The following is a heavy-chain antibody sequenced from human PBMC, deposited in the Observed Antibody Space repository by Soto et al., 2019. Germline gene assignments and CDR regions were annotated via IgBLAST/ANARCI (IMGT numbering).Heavy chain of an antibody. J-gene: IGHJ4*02. V-gene: IGHV3-74*01. D-gene: IGHD6-19*01. CDR3: ASVNSGWYLHFDY. CDR2: INSDGSST. CDR1: GFTFSSYW. Sequence: GGSLRLSCAASGFTFSSYWMHWVRQAPGKGLVRVSRINSDGSSTSYADSVKGRFTISRDNAKNTLYLQMNSLRAEDTAVYYCASVNSGWYLHFDYWGQGTLVTVSS.